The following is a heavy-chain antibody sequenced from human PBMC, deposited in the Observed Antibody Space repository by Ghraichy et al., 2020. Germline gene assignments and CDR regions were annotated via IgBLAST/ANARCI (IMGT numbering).Heavy chain of an antibody. Sequence: SETLSLTCAVYGGSFSGYYWSWIRQPPGKGLEWIGEINHSGSTNYNPSLKSRVTISVDTSKNQFSLKLSSVTAADTAVYYCARGFTRLDSSGYYCWFDPWGQGTLVTVSS. CDR2: INHSGST. D-gene: IGHD3-22*01. V-gene: IGHV4-34*01. J-gene: IGHJ5*02. CDR3: ARGFTRLDSSGYYCWFDP. CDR1: GGSFSGYY.